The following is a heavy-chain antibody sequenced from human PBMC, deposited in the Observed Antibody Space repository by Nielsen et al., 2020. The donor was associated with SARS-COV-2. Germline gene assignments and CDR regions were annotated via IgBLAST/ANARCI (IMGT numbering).Heavy chain of an antibody. CDR1: GFTFDDYG. Sequence: GESLKISCAASGFTFDDYGMSWVRQAPGKGLEWVSGINWNGGSTGYADSVKGRFTISRDNAKNSLYLQMNSLRAEDTALYYCAKDGSDAFDIWGQGTMVTVSS. CDR2: INWNGGST. CDR3: AKDGSDAFDI. J-gene: IGHJ3*02. D-gene: IGHD2-15*01. V-gene: IGHV3-20*04.